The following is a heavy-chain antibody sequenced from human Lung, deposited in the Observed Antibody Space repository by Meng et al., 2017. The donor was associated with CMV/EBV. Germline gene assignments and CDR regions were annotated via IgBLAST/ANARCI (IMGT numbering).Heavy chain of an antibody. CDR2: IYPGDSDT. Sequence: XVSXKGSGYNFASYWIGWVRQMPGKGLEWMGIIYPGDSDTRYSPSFQGHVTISVDKSISTAYLQWSSLKASDTTMYYCARPSSNSGYYFAMDVWGQGTXVTVSS. D-gene: IGHD4-23*01. J-gene: IGHJ6*02. CDR3: ARPSSNSGYYFAMDV. CDR1: GYNFASYW. V-gene: IGHV5-51*01.